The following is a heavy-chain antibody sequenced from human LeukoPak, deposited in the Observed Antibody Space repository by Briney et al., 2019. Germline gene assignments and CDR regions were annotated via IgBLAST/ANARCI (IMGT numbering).Heavy chain of an antibody. CDR1: GYTFTSYY. CDR3: ARKLHYYGPGSALDN. Sequence: ASVKVSCKASGYTFTSYYMHWVRQAPGQGLEWMGIINPSGGSTSYAQKFQGRVTMTRDTSTSTVYMELSSLRSEDTAVYYCARKLHYYGPGSALDNWGQGTLVTVSS. D-gene: IGHD3-10*01. V-gene: IGHV1-46*01. CDR2: INPSGGST. J-gene: IGHJ4*02.